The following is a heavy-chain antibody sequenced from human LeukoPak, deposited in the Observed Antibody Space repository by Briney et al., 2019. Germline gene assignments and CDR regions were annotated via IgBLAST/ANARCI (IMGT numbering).Heavy chain of an antibody. CDR1: RFSVSDYW. CDR2: INSDGSRP. CDR3: ARETREAGSGDHQTDSFDV. Sequence: SGGSLRLSCAASRFSVSDYWMHWVRQAPGKGLVWVSRINSDGSRPSYADSVKGRFTISRDNAKNTLYLQMNSLRVEDTALYYCARETREAGSGDHQTDSFDVWGQGTMVSVSS. V-gene: IGHV3-74*01. D-gene: IGHD2-15*01. J-gene: IGHJ3*01.